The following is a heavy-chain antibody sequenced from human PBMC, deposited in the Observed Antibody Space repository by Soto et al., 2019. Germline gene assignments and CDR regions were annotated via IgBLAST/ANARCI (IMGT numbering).Heavy chain of an antibody. CDR2: ISYDGSNK. D-gene: IGHD5-12*01. J-gene: IGHJ4*02. CDR3: AKDRRSGYDLIDY. Sequence: GGSLRLSCAASGFTFSSYGMHWVRQAPGKGLEWVAVISYDGSNKYYADSVKGRFTISRDNSKNTLYLQMNSLRAEDTAVYYCAKDRRSGYDLIDYWGQGTLVTVSS. CDR1: GFTFSSYG. V-gene: IGHV3-30*18.